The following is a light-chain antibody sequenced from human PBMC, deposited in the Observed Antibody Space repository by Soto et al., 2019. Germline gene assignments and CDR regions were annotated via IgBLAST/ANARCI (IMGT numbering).Light chain of an antibody. Sequence: EIQMTQSPSTLSASVGDRVTITCRASQSITGWLAWFQQKPGKAPKLLISKASSLQNGVPSRFSGSGSGTDFTLTISSLKPDDFATYYCQQYNPSSPWTFGQGTKVDIK. CDR3: QQYNPSSPWT. V-gene: IGKV1-5*03. CDR1: QSITGW. CDR2: KAS. J-gene: IGKJ1*01.